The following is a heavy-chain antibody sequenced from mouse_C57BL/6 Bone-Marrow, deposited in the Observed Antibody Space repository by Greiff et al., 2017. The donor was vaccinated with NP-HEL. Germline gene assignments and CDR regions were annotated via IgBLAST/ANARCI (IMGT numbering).Heavy chain of an antibody. V-gene: IGHV5-16*01. Sequence: DVMLVESEGGLVQPGSSMKLSCTASGFTFSDYYMAWVRQVPEKGLEWVANINYDGSSTYYLDSLKSRFIISRDNAKNILYLQMSSLKSEDTATYYCARVANWDWYFDVWGTGTTVTVSS. CDR2: INYDGSST. J-gene: IGHJ1*03. D-gene: IGHD4-1*01. CDR1: GFTFSDYY. CDR3: ARVANWDWYFDV.